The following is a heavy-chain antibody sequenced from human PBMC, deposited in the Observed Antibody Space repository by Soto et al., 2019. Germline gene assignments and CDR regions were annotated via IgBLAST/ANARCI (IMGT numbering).Heavy chain of an antibody. Sequence: GGSLRLSCAASGFTFSSYGMHWVRQAPGKGLEWVAVISYDGSNKYYADSVKGRLTISRDNSKNTLYLQMNSLRAEDTAVYYCAKCQYDFWSGYYGGMDVWGQGTTVTVSS. CDR2: ISYDGSNK. J-gene: IGHJ6*02. V-gene: IGHV3-30*18. D-gene: IGHD3-3*01. CDR3: AKCQYDFWSGYYGGMDV. CDR1: GFTFSSYG.